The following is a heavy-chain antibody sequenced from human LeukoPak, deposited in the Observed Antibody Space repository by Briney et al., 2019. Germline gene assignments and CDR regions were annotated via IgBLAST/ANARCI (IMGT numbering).Heavy chain of an antibody. V-gene: IGHV4-59*12. CDR1: GGSISSYY. Sequence: PSETLSLTCTVSGGSISSYYWSWIRQPPGKGLEWIGYIYYSGSTYYNPSLKSRVTISVDTSKNQFSLKLSSVTAADTAVYYCARDDSSDNAFDIWGQGTMVTVSS. CDR3: ARDDSSDNAFDI. CDR2: IYYSGST. D-gene: IGHD3-22*01. J-gene: IGHJ3*02.